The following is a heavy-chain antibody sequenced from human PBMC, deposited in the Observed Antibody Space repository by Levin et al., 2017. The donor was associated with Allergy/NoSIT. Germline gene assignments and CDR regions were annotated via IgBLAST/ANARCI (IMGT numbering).Heavy chain of an antibody. D-gene: IGHD2-21*02. J-gene: IGHJ3*01. CDR1: GYTFSRYG. CDR2: ISAQNGNT. CDR3: ARQSVVVSARGDDAFDF. Sequence: GESLKISCKASGYTFSRYGISWVRQAPGQGPEWMGWISAQNGNTNYAQKFQGRVTMTTDTSTRTAYMEVRSLRYDDTAVYYCARQSVVVSARGDDAFDFWGQGTMVTVSS. V-gene: IGHV1-18*01.